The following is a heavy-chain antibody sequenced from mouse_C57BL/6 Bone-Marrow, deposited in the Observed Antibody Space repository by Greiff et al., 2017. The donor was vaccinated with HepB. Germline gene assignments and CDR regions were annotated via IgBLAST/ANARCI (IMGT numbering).Heavy chain of an antibody. CDR2: IDPENGDT. Sequence: EVQLQQSGAELVRPGASVKLSCTASGFTIKDDYMHWVKQRPEQGLEWIGWIDPENGDTEYASKFQGKATITADTSSNTAYLQLSSLTSEDTAVYYCTEELPWFAYWGQGTLVTVSA. CDR1: GFTIKDDY. CDR3: TEELPWFAY. J-gene: IGHJ3*01. V-gene: IGHV14-4*01.